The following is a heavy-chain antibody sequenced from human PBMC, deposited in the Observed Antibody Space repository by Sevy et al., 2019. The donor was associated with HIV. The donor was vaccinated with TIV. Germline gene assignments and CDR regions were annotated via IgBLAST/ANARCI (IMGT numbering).Heavy chain of an antibody. D-gene: IGHD6-6*01. CDR3: AGSQTDSRIAVRRAYYYYGMDV. Sequence: SETLSLTCTVSGGSISSGSYYWGWIRQPPGKGLKWIGSMYSSGSTFYNPSLKNRGTISVDTSKTQLSLKLSSVTATDTAGYYCAGSQTDSRIAVRRAYYYYGMDVWGQGTTVTVSS. V-gene: IGHV4-39*01. J-gene: IGHJ6*02. CDR1: GGSISSGSYY. CDR2: MYSSGST.